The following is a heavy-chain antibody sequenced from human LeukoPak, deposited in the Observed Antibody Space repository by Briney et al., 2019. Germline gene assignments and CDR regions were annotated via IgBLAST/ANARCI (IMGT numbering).Heavy chain of an antibody. V-gene: IGHV4-4*02. J-gene: IGHJ4*02. Sequence: SETLSLTCAVSGGSISSNNWWSWVRQPPGKGLEWIGEIYHSGSINYNPSLQRRVTISVEKSKNQFSLKLSSVTAADTAMYYCAKRTRELLTPPLWGQGTLVTVSS. CDR3: AKRTRELLTPPL. CDR2: IYHSGSI. CDR1: GGSISSNNW. D-gene: IGHD1-26*01.